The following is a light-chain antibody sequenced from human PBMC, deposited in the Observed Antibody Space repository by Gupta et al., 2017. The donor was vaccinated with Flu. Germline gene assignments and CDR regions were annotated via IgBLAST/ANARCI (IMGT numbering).Light chain of an antibody. CDR2: RSN. V-gene: IGLV1-47*01. Sequence: RVTISCSGNNSNIGTNYVYWYQQLPGAAPRLLIYRSNQRPSGVPDRFSGSKSGTSASLAISGLRAEDEADYYCAAWDDSLSGVVFGGGTKLTVL. CDR1: NSNIGTNY. J-gene: IGLJ2*01. CDR3: AAWDDSLSGVV.